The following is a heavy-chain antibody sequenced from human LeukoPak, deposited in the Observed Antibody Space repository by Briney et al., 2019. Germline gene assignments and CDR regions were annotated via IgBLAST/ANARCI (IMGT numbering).Heavy chain of an antibody. CDR1: GFTFSSYS. D-gene: IGHD3-22*01. Sequence: GGSLRLSCAASGFTFSSYSMNWVRQAPGKGLGWVSYISSSSSIIYYADSVEGRFTISRNNAKNSLYLQMNSLRAEDTAVFYCAREAYYYDSSGEDAFDIWGQGTMVTVSS. V-gene: IGHV3-48*01. J-gene: IGHJ3*02. CDR2: ISSSSSII. CDR3: AREAYYYDSSGEDAFDI.